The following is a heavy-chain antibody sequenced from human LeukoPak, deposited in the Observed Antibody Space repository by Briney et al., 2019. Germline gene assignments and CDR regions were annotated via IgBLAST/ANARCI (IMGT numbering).Heavy chain of an antibody. Sequence: PGGSLRLSCAASGFTFSADSMSWVRQAPGKGLEWVSSIISSSYMYYADSVKGRFTISRDNAKNSLYPQMNSLRAEDTAVYYCARDQVLGAPAAIRGYYYYYGMDVWGQGTTVTVSS. D-gene: IGHD2-2*02. CDR3: ARDQVLGAPAAIRGYYYYYGMDV. J-gene: IGHJ6*02. CDR1: GFTFSADS. V-gene: IGHV3-21*01. CDR2: IISSSYM.